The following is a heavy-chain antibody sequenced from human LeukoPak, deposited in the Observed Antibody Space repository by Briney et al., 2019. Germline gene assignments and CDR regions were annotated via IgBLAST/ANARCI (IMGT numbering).Heavy chain of an antibody. J-gene: IGHJ6*04. CDR1: GGSISSYY. CDR3: ASDRNPCTNGVCYRVDV. D-gene: IGHD2-8*01. V-gene: IGHV4-34*01. Sequence: SETLSLTCTVSGGSISSYYWSWIRQPPGKGLEWIGEINHSGSTNYNPSLKSRVTISVDTSKNQFSLKLSSVTAADTAVYYCASDRNPCTNGVCYRVDVWGKGTTVTVSS. CDR2: INHSGST.